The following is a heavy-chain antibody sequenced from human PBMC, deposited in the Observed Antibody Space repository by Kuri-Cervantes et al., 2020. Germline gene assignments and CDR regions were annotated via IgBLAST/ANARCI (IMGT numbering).Heavy chain of an antibody. D-gene: IGHD5-18*01. J-gene: IGHJ4*02. CDR3: ARDPLGYSYGYYFDY. CDR1: GGSISSSNW. CDR2: IYHSGST. V-gene: IGHV4-4*02. Sequence: SETLSLTCAVSGGSISSSNWWSWVRQPPGKGLEWIGEIYHSGSTNYNPSLKSRVTISVDKSKNQFSLRLSSVTAADTAVYYCARDPLGYSYGYYFDYWGQGTLVTVSS.